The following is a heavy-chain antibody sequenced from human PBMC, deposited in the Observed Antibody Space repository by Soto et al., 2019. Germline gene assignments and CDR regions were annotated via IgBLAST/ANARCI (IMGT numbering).Heavy chain of an antibody. D-gene: IGHD3-9*01. Sequence: GGSLRLSCAASGFTFSSYGMHWVRQAPGKGLEWVSAISGSGGGTYYADSVKGRFTISRDKSKNTLYLQMNSLRAEDTAKYYCEKDDSDWSYDWFDPWGRGTVVTVSS. V-gene: IGHV3-23*01. CDR3: EKDDSDWSYDWFDP. CDR1: GFTFSSYG. J-gene: IGHJ5*02. CDR2: ISGSGGGT.